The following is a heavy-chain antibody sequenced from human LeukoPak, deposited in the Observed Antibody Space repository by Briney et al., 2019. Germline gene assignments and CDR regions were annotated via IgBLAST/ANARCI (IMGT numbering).Heavy chain of an antibody. Sequence: GGSLRLSCAASGFTFSDYYMSWIRKAPGKGLEWVSYISSSSSYTNYADSVKGRFTISRDNAKNSLYLQMNSLRAEDTAVYYCARGRYSSSSTFDYWGQGTLVTVSS. CDR2: ISSSSSYT. CDR3: ARGRYSSSSTFDY. J-gene: IGHJ4*02. V-gene: IGHV3-11*06. CDR1: GFTFSDYY. D-gene: IGHD6-6*01.